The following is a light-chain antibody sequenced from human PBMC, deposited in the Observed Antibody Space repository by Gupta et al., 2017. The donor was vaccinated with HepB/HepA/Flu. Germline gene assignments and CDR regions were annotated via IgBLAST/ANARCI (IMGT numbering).Light chain of an antibody. CDR2: RNN. CDR1: SSNIGSNY. J-gene: IGLJ3*02. V-gene: IGLV1-47*01. Sequence: QSVLTQPPSASGTPRQRVTISCSGSSSNIGSNYVYWYQQLPGTAPKLLIYRNNKRPSGVPDRFSGSKSGTSASLAISGLRSEDEADYYCAAWDDSLSGWVFGGGTKLTVL. CDR3: AAWDDSLSGWV.